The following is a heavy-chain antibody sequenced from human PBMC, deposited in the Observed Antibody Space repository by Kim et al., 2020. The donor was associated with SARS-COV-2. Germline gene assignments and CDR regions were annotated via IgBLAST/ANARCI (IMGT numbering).Heavy chain of an antibody. CDR3: ARVAEPLAIVGATVNFWFDP. V-gene: IGHV1-3*01. CDR1: GYTFTSYA. CDR2: INAGNGNT. D-gene: IGHD1-26*01. J-gene: IGHJ5*02. Sequence: ASVKVSCKASGYTFTSYAMHWVRQAPGQRLEWMGWINAGNGNTKYSQKFQGRVTITRDTSASTAYMELSSLRSEDTAVYYCARVAEPLAIVGATVNFWFDPWGQGTLVTVSS.